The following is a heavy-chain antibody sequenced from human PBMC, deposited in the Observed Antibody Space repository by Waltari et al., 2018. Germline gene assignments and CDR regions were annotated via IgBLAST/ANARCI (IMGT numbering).Heavy chain of an antibody. CDR1: GFTFSSYA. CDR2: ISYDGSNK. V-gene: IGHV3-30*01. CDR3: VRDPGLYCGGDCYVLGFDY. D-gene: IGHD2-21*01. J-gene: IGHJ4*02. Sequence: QVQLVESGGGVVQPGRSLRLSCAASGFTFSSYAMHWVRQAPGKGPEWVAVISYDGSNKYYADSVKGRFTISRDNSKNTLYLQMNSLRAEDTAVYYCVRDPGLYCGGDCYVLGFDYWGQGTLVTVSS.